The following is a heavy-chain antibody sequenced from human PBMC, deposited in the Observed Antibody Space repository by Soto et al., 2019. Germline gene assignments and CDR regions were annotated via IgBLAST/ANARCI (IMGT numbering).Heavy chain of an antibody. D-gene: IGHD3-10*01. CDR3: ARDYYGSGSYGWFDP. Sequence: QAQLVESGGGLVKPGGSLRLSCAASGFSFTDYYMSWIRQAPGNGLEWVSYISGSGSHTNYADFVKGRFTISRDNARNSLYMQMNSLRAEDTAVYYCARDYYGSGSYGWFDPWGQGTLVTVSS. J-gene: IGHJ5*02. CDR2: ISGSGSHT. CDR1: GFSFTDYY. V-gene: IGHV3-11*05.